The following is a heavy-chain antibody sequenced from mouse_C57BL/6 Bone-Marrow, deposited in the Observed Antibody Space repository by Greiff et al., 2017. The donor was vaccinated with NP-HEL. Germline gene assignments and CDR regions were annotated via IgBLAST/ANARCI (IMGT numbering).Heavy chain of an antibody. D-gene: IGHD3-2*02. J-gene: IGHJ3*01. CDR1: GFTFSDYG. V-gene: IGHV5-17*01. CDR3: ARAQAWFAY. CDR2: ISSGSSTI. Sequence: VQLKESGGGLVKPGGSLKLSCAASGFTFSDYGMHWVRQAPEKGLEWVAYISSGSSTIYYADTVRGRFTISRDNAKNTLFLQMTSLRSEDTAMYYCARAQAWFAYWGQGTLVTVSA.